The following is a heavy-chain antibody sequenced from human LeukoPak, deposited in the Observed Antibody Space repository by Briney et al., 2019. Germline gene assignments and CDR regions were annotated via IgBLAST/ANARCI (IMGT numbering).Heavy chain of an antibody. CDR1: GGSFSGYY. CDR2: IYHSGST. CDR3: ARVSLGYYDSSGFGNWFDP. J-gene: IGHJ5*02. Sequence: NPSETLSLTCAVYGGSFSGYYWSWIRQPPGKGLEWIGEIYHSGSTNYNPSLKSRVTISVDKSKNQFSLKLSSVTAADTAVYYCARVSLGYYDSSGFGNWFDPWGQGTLVTVSS. D-gene: IGHD3-22*01. V-gene: IGHV4-34*01.